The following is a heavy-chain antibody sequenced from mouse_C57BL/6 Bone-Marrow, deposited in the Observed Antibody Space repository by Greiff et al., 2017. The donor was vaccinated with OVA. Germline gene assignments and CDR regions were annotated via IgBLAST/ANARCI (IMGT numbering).Heavy chain of an antibody. D-gene: IGHD1-1*01. CDR2: IDPENGDT. J-gene: IGHJ1*03. CDR3: TTYGSSYPYWYFDV. V-gene: IGHV14-4*01. Sequence: EVKLVESGAELVRPGASVKLSCTASGFNIKDDYMHWVKQRPEQGLEWIGWIDPENGDTEYASKFQGKATITADTSSNTAYLQLSSLTSEDTAVYYCTTYGSSYPYWYFDVWGTGTTVTVSS. CDR1: GFNIKDDY.